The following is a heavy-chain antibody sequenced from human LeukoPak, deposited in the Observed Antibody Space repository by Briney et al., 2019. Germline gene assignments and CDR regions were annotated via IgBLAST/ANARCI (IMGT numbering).Heavy chain of an antibody. CDR2: ISAYNGNT. D-gene: IGHD3-22*01. J-gene: IGHJ4*02. Sequence: GASVKVSCKASGYTFTSYGISWVRQAPGQGLEWMGWISAYNGNTNYAQKLQGRVTMTTDTSTSTAYMELRSLRSDDTAVYYCARASPYYYDSSGIDFWGQGTLVTVSS. CDR1: GYTFTSYG. CDR3: ARASPYYYDSSGIDF. V-gene: IGHV1-18*01.